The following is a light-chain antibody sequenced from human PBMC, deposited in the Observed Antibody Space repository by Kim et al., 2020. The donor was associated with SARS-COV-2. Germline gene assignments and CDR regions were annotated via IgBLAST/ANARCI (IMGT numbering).Light chain of an antibody. Sequence: GSPGERATLSCRASQSVSSILAWYQQKPGQAPRLLIYGASTRATGIPARFSGSGSGTEFTLTISSLQSEDFAVYYCQQYNNWPPTFGQGTKVDIK. V-gene: IGKV3-15*01. CDR2: GAS. CDR3: QQYNNWPPT. J-gene: IGKJ1*01. CDR1: QSVSSI.